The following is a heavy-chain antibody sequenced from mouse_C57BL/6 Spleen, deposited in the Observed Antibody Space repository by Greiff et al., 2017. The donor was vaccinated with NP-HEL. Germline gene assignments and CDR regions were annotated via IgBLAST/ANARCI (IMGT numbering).Heavy chain of an antibody. V-gene: IGHV5-2*01. CDR3: ARQLSTLGAMDY. D-gene: IGHD5-5*01. CDR1: EYEFPSHD. Sequence: EVKLMESGGGLVQPGESLKLSCESNEYEFPSHDMSWVRKTPEKRLELVAAINSDGGSTYYPDTMERRFIISRDNTKKTLYLQMSSLRSEDTALYYCARQLSTLGAMDYWGQGTSVTVSS. CDR2: INSDGGST. J-gene: IGHJ4*01.